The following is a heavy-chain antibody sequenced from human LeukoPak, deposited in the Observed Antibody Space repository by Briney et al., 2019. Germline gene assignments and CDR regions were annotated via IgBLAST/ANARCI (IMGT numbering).Heavy chain of an antibody. Sequence: GSLRLSCTGFGFTFGDHAMSWVRQAPGKGLEWVGFIRSKGYGGIREYAASVKGRFTISRDDSTSIAYLQMNSLKTADTAVYYCTRGPTQQWLYYGMDVWGQGTTVIVSS. V-gene: IGHV3-49*04. D-gene: IGHD5-18*01. CDR2: IRSKGYGGIR. CDR1: GFTFGDHA. CDR3: TRGPTQQWLYYGMDV. J-gene: IGHJ6*02.